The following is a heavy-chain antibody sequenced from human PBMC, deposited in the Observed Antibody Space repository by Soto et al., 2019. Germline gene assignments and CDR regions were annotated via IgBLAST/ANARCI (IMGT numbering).Heavy chain of an antibody. D-gene: IGHD6-19*01. V-gene: IGHV1-18*01. Sequence: ASVKVSCKASGYSFTSYAISWVRQAPGQGLEWMGWISGYNGNTNYAQKLQGRVTMTTDTSTSTAYMELRSLRSEDTAVFYCARDHLIAVAGTRLSWFDPWGQGTLVTVSS. CDR3: ARDHLIAVAGTRLSWFDP. CDR2: ISGYNGNT. J-gene: IGHJ5*02. CDR1: GYSFTSYA.